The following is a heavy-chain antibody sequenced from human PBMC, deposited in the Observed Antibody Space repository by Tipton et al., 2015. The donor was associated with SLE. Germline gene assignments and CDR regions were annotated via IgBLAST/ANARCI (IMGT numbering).Heavy chain of an antibody. CDR1: GFIFSSYD. CDR3: ARARYYYDSSGFYFDY. J-gene: IGHJ4*02. V-gene: IGHV3-13*01. D-gene: IGHD3-22*01. CDR2: IGIAGDT. Sequence: SLRLSCAASGFIFSSYDMHWVRQATGKGLEWVSGIGIAGDTYYPGSVKGRFTISRENAKNSLYLQMNSLRAGDTAVYYCARARYYYDSSGFYFDYWGQGTLVTVSS.